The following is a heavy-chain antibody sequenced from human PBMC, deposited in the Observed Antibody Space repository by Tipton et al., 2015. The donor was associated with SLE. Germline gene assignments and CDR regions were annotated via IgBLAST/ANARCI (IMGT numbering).Heavy chain of an antibody. J-gene: IGHJ5*02. CDR1: GGSISSYY. V-gene: IGHV4-4*08. Sequence: TLSLTCTVSGGSISSYYWSWIRQPPGKGLAWIGYIYTSGSTNYNPSLKSRVTISVDTSKNQFSLRLSFVTAADTAVYYCARARLQSTHNWFDPWGQGTLVTVSS. CDR3: ARARLQSTHNWFDP. CDR2: IYTSGST. D-gene: IGHD4-11*01.